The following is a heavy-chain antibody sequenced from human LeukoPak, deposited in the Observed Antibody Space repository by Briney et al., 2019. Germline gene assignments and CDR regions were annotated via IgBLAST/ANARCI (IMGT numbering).Heavy chain of an antibody. Sequence: SQTLSLTCAISGDSVSSNSAAWNWIRQSPSRGLEWLGRTYYRSKWYNDYAVSVKSRITIHPDTSKNQFSLQMNSVTPEDTAVYYCARLAAAGTIYYHYGMDVWGQGTTVTVSS. J-gene: IGHJ6*01. CDR2: TYYRSKWYN. V-gene: IGHV6-1*01. CDR3: ARLAAAGTIYYHYGMDV. CDR1: GDSVSSNSAA. D-gene: IGHD6-13*01.